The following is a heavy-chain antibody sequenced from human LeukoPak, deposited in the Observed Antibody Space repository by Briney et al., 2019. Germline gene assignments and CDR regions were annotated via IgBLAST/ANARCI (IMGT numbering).Heavy chain of an antibody. CDR3: ARGGGYDSLNFDY. J-gene: IGHJ4*02. V-gene: IGHV4-59*01. D-gene: IGHD5-12*01. CDR1: GGSISSYY. Sequence: SETLSLTCTVSGGSISSYYWSWIRQSPGKGLEWIGYIYYSGSTNYNPSLKSRVTISVDTSKNQFSLKLSSVTAADTAVYYCARGGGYDSLNFDYWGQGTLVTVSS. CDR2: IYYSGST.